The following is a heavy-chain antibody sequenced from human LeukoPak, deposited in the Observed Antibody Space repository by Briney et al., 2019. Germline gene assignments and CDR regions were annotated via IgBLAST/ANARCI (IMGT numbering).Heavy chain of an antibody. CDR2: IQGKTDGGTT. J-gene: IGHJ4*02. CDR1: GFTFSNAW. Sequence: KPGESPRLSCAASGFTFSNAWMNWVRQAPGKGLEWVGRIQGKTDGGTTHYAAPVKGRFTISRDDSKNTLFLQMNSLKTEDTAMYYCVKDGVWGQGTLVTVSS. D-gene: IGHD3-3*01. V-gene: IGHV3-15*01. CDR3: VKDGV.